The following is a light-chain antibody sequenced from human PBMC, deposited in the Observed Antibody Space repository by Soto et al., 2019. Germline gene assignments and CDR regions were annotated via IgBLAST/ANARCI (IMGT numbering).Light chain of an antibody. J-gene: IGKJ2*01. V-gene: IGKV3-15*01. CDR1: QSVSSN. Sequence: EIVMTQSPATLSVSPGERATLSCRASQSVSSNLAWYQQKPGQAPRLLIYGASTRATGIPARFSGSGSGTEFTLTISSLQSEDFAVYCCQQYNNWPQTFGQGTKLEIK. CDR2: GAS. CDR3: QQYNNWPQT.